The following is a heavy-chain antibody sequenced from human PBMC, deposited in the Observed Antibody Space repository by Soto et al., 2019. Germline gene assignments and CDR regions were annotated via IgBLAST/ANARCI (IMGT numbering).Heavy chain of an antibody. J-gene: IGHJ6*02. CDR2: ISGSGGST. CDR1: GFTFSSYA. Sequence: EVQLLESGRGLVQPGGSLRLSCAASGFTFSSYAMSWVRQAPGKGLEWVSAISGSGGSTYYADSVKGRFTISRDNSKNTLYLQMNSLRAEDTAVYYCAKSSRVVVVVAATPGYYGMDVWGQGTTVTVSS. D-gene: IGHD2-15*01. CDR3: AKSSRVVVVVAATPGYYGMDV. V-gene: IGHV3-23*01.